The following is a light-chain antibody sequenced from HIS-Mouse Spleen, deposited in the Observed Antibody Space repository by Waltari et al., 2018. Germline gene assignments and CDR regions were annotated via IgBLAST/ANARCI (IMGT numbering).Light chain of an antibody. CDR3: QQYNNWPRT. V-gene: IGKV3-15*01. Sequence: EIVMTQSPATLSVSPGERATLSCRASQGVSSNLAWYQQKPGQATRLLIYGASTRATGIPARFSGSGSGTEFTLTISSMQSEDFAVYYCQQYNNWPRTFGQGTKVEIK. CDR2: GAS. J-gene: IGKJ1*01. CDR1: QGVSSN.